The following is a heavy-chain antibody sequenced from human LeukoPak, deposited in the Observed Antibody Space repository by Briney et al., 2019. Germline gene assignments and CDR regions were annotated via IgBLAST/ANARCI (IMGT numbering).Heavy chain of an antibody. Sequence: PGGSLRLSCAASGFTFSNYAMSWVRQAPGKGLEWVSAISGSGGSTYYADSVKGRFTISRDNSKNTLYLQMNSLRAEDMALYYCTKDKTAIAAGGPIDYWGQGTLVTVSS. CDR1: GFTFSNYA. J-gene: IGHJ4*02. V-gene: IGHV3-23*01. D-gene: IGHD6-13*01. CDR3: TKDKTAIAAGGPIDY. CDR2: ISGSGGST.